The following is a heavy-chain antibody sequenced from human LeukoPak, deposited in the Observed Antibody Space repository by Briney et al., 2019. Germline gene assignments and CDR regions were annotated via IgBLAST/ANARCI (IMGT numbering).Heavy chain of an antibody. D-gene: IGHD6-13*01. CDR2: IYPDDSDT. CDR3: ARVASRQQA. Sequence: GESLKISCKGSGYSFTDYWIAWVRQMPGKGLEWMGIIYPDDSDTRYSPSFQGQVTISVDKSISTAYLQWSSVKASDTAMYYCARVASRQQAWGQGTLVTVSS. V-gene: IGHV5-51*06. CDR1: GYSFTDYW. J-gene: IGHJ5*02.